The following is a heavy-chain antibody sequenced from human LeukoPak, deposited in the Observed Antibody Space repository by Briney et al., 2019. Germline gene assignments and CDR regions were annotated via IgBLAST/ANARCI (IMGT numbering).Heavy chain of an antibody. D-gene: IGHD1-7*01. CDR2: ISYDGSNK. CDR3: ARDRVWLELLYYFDY. Sequence: GGSLRLSCAASGFTFSSYAMHWVRQAPGKGLEWVAVISYDGSNKYYADSVKGRFTISRDNSKNTLYLQMNSLRAEDTAVYYCARDRVWLELLYYFDYWGQGTLVTVSS. CDR1: GFTFSSYA. V-gene: IGHV3-30-3*01. J-gene: IGHJ4*02.